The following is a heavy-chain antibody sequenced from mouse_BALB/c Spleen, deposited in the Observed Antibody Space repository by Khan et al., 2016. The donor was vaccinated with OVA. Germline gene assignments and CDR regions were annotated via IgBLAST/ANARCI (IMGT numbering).Heavy chain of an antibody. V-gene: IGHV2-6-5*01. CDR1: GFSLTDYG. J-gene: IGHJ4*01. Sequence: QVQLKESGPGLVAPSQSLSSICTVSGFSLTDYGVSWIRQPPGKGLEWLGLIWGGGTTYYNSALKSRLSISKDNSKSQVFLKMNSLQPDDTAMNYCAKPYYAHYFAMDYWGQGTSVTVFS. CDR3: AKPYYAHYFAMDY. D-gene: IGHD2-10*01. CDR2: IWGGGTT.